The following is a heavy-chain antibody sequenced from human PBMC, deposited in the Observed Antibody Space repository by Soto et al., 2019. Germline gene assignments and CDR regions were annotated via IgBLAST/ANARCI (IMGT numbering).Heavy chain of an antibody. Sequence: EVQLLESGGGLVQPGGSLRLSCAASGFTFRNYAMSWARQAPGKGLEWFSAISGSGGTTHYADSVKGRFTISRDNSKNTLYLHMNSLRVEDTAVYYCAKDRSSTSCYAFDYWGQGSLVTVSS. D-gene: IGHD2-2*01. CDR2: ISGSGGTT. J-gene: IGHJ4*02. CDR3: AKDRSSTSCYAFDY. CDR1: GFTFRNYA. V-gene: IGHV3-23*01.